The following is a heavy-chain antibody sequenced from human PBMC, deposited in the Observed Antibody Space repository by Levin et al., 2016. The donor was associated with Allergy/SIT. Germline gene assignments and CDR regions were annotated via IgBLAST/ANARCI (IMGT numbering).Heavy chain of an antibody. CDR2: IKQDGSEK. V-gene: IGHV3-7*04. Sequence: VRQMPGKGLEWVANIKQDGSEKYYVDSVKGRFTISRDNAKNSLYLQMNSLRAEDTAVYYCARDVGSYGFDYWGQGTLVTVSS. J-gene: IGHJ4*02. D-gene: IGHD1-26*01. CDR3: ARDVGSYGFDY.